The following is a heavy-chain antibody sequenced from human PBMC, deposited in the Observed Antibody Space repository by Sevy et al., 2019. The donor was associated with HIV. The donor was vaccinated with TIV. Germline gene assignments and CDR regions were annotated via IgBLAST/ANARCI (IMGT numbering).Heavy chain of an antibody. CDR2: IYTSGST. D-gene: IGHD2-2*01. V-gene: IGHV4-61*02. Sequence: SETLSITCTVSGGSISSGRYYWSWIRQPAGKGLEWIGRIYTSGSTNYNPSLKSRVTISVDTSKNQFSLKLSSVTAADTAVYYCVRESGDCSSTSCYEGVLDYWGQGTLVTVSS. CDR1: GGSISSGRYY. CDR3: VRESGDCSSTSCYEGVLDY. J-gene: IGHJ4*02.